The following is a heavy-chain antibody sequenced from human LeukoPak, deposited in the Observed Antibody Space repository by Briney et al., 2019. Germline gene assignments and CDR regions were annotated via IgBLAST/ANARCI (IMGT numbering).Heavy chain of an antibody. D-gene: IGHD3-9*01. CDR3: ARTHYDILTGYYIPFDY. CDR1: GGSISSGGYY. CDR2: IYHSGST. Sequence: PSETLSLTCTVSGGSISSGGYYWSWIRQPPGKGLEWIGYIYHSGSTYYNPSLKSRVTISVDRSKNQFSLKLSSVTAADTAVYYCARTHYDILTGYYIPFDYWGQGTLVTVSS. J-gene: IGHJ4*02. V-gene: IGHV4-30-2*02.